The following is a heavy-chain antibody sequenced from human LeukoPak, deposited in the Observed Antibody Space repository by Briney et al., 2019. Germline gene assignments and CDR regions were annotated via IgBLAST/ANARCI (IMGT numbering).Heavy chain of an antibody. V-gene: IGHV4-59*12. CDR3: TREGYDRSGYFLDF. CDR2: VYPHGRT. D-gene: IGHD3-22*01. Sequence: SETLSLTCTVSSGSMTDSCWSWFRQAPGKGLQWLGFVYPHGRTEYYPPLKSRVTFSVDTSKKQASLRLSSVTASDTAVYYCTREGYDRSGYFLDFWGQGILVTVSS. CDR1: SGSMTDSC. J-gene: IGHJ4*02.